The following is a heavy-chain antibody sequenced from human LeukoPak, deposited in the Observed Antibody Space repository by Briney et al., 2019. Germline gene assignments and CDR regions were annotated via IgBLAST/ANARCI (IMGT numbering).Heavy chain of an antibody. J-gene: IGHJ2*01. V-gene: IGHV4-39*02. Sequence: SETLSLTCTVSGGSISSSSYYWGWIRQPPGKGLEWIGSIYYSGSTYYNPSLKSRVTISVDTSKNQFSLKLSSVTAADTAVYYCARDRNFLEWLLDYWYFDLWGRGTLVTVSS. CDR1: GGSISSSSYY. CDR2: IYYSGST. CDR3: ARDRNFLEWLLDYWYFDL. D-gene: IGHD3-3*01.